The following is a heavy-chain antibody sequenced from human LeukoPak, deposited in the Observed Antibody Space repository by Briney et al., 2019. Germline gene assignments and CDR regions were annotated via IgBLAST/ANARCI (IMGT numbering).Heavy chain of an antibody. Sequence: AGGSLRLSCAASGFTFSDYSMNWVRQAPGKGLEWISYIGIDSGNANYADSVKGRFTISRDNAKNSLYLQMNSLRAEDTAVYYCARGFGGYCRSSNCYLGWLDYWGQGTLVTVSS. CDR1: GFTFSDYS. CDR3: ARGFGGYCRSSNCYLGWLDY. D-gene: IGHD2-2*01. J-gene: IGHJ4*02. V-gene: IGHV3-48*04. CDR2: IGIDSGNA.